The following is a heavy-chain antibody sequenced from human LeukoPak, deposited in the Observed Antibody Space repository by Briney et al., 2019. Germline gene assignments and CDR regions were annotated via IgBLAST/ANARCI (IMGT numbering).Heavy chain of an antibody. CDR2: ISNNGGYT. V-gene: IGHV3-23*01. CDR3: AKRSRRLTIVRGVPREDV. D-gene: IGHD3-10*01. J-gene: IGHJ6*02. Sequence: GGSLRLSCAASGFTFSSSAMSWVRQAPGKGLEWVSAISNNGGYTYYADSVQGRFTISRDNSKNTVYLEMSSLRAEDTAVYYCAKRSRRLTIVRGVPREDVWGQGTTVTVSS. CDR1: GFTFSSSA.